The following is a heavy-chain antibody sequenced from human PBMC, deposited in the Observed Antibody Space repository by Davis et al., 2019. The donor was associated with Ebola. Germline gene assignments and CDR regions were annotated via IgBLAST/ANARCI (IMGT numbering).Heavy chain of an antibody. D-gene: IGHD6-13*01. Sequence: MPSETLSLTCAVSGGSISSGGYSWSWIRQPPGKGLEWIGYIYHSGSTYYNPSLKSRVTISVDRSKNQFSLKLSSVTAADTAVYYCARAEYSSSWYYWGQGTLVTVSS. J-gene: IGHJ4*02. V-gene: IGHV4-30-2*01. CDR1: GGSISSGGYS. CDR3: ARAEYSSSWYY. CDR2: IYHSGST.